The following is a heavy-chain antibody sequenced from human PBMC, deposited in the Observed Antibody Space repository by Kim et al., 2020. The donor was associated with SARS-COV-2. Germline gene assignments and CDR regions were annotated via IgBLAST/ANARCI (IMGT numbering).Heavy chain of an antibody. CDR3: ARDDGSGSYGDY. CDR2: IFHSGST. J-gene: IGHJ4*02. V-gene: IGHV4-4*02. Sequence: SETLSLTCAVSGGSISSNNWWSWVRQPPGKGLEWIGEIFHSGSTNYNPSLKSRVTISVDKSKNQFSLNLSSVTAADTAVYYCARDDGSGSYGDYWGQGTLVSVSS. D-gene: IGHD3-10*01. CDR1: GGSISSNNW.